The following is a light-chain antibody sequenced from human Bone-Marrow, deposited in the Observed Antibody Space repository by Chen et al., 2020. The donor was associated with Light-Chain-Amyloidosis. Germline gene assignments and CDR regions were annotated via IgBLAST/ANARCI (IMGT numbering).Light chain of an antibody. CDR3: SSYAIENTMV. Sequence: QSALTQPASVSGSPGQSITISCTGTSSDVGGDNHVSWYQQHPDKAPKLMIYEVTNRPSWVPTRCSGYKSYNTASLTISVLQTEVEADYCGSSYAIENTMVLGSGTSVTVL. V-gene: IGLV2-14*01. J-gene: IGLJ1*01. CDR2: EVT. CDR1: SSDVGGDNH.